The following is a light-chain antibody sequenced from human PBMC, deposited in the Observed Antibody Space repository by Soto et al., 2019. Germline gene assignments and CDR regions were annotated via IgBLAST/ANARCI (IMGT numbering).Light chain of an antibody. V-gene: IGKV1-39*01. CDR3: QQTYTMLYS. J-gene: IGKJ2*03. CDR1: QSISSY. CDR2: AAS. Sequence: DIQMTQSPSSLSASVGDRVTITCRASQSISSYLSWYQQKPGKAPKLLINAASSLQSGVPSRFSGSGSGTDFTLTISSLHPEDFATYYCQQTYTMLYSFGQGTKLEIQ.